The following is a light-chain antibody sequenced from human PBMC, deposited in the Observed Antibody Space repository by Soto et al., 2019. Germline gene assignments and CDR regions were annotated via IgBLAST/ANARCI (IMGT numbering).Light chain of an antibody. V-gene: IGKV3-20*01. CDR3: QHYDSARWT. CDR1: QSVSSN. CDR2: DAS. Sequence: EIVMTQSPATLSVSPGERATLSCRASQSVSSNLAWYHQRPGQAPRLLIYDASRRATGIPDRFSGSGSGTDFSLTISRLEPEDFAVYYCQHYDSARWTFGLGTKVEIK. J-gene: IGKJ1*01.